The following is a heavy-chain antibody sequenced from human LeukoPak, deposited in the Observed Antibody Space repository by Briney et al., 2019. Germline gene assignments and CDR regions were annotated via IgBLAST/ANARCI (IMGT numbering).Heavy chain of an antibody. CDR1: GFTFSTYA. CDR3: AGGFYYYYMDV. J-gene: IGHJ6*03. V-gene: IGHV3-23*01. Sequence: GGSLSLSCAASGFTFSTYAMTWVRQAPGKGLEWISGITGSADTTYYADSVKGRFTISRDNSRNTLYLQLNSLRADDTAVYYCAGGFYYYYMDVWGKGTTVTVSS. CDR2: ITGSADTT. D-gene: IGHD3-16*01.